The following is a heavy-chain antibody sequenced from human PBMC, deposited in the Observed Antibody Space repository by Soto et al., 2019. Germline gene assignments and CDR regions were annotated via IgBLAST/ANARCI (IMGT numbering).Heavy chain of an antibody. Sequence: SVKVSCKASGGTFSSYAISWVRQAPGQGLEWMGGIIPIFGTANYAQKFQGRVTITADESTSTAYMELSSLRSEDTAVYYCARVDNAYCSGGSCYRRYYYYYGMDVWGQGTTVTVSS. D-gene: IGHD2-15*01. CDR1: GGTFSSYA. CDR3: ARVDNAYCSGGSCYRRYYYYYGMDV. J-gene: IGHJ6*02. V-gene: IGHV1-69*13. CDR2: IIPIFGTA.